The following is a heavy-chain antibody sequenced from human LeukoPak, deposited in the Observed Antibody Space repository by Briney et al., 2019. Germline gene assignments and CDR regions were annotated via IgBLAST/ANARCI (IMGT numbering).Heavy chain of an antibody. D-gene: IGHD2-15*01. CDR3: ANKGYCSGGSCYADY. CDR2: ISGSGGST. V-gene: IGHV3-23*01. Sequence: GGSLRLSCAASGFTFSSYAMSWVRQAPGKGLEWVSAISGSGGSTYYADSVKGRFTISRDNSKNTLYLQMNSLRAEGTAVYYCANKGYCSGGSCYADYWGQGTLVTVSS. CDR1: GFTFSSYA. J-gene: IGHJ4*02.